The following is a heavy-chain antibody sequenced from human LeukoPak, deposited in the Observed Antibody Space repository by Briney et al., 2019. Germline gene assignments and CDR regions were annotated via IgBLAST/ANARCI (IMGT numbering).Heavy chain of an antibody. Sequence: ASVKVSCKASGYTFTGYYMHWVRQAPGQGLEWMGWINPNSGGTNYAQKFQGRVTMTTDTSTSTAYMELRSLRSDDTAVYYCARDVAVAAPSWGQGTLVTVSS. CDR2: INPNSGGT. CDR1: GYTFTGYY. D-gene: IGHD6-19*01. V-gene: IGHV1-2*02. CDR3: ARDVAVAAPS. J-gene: IGHJ4*02.